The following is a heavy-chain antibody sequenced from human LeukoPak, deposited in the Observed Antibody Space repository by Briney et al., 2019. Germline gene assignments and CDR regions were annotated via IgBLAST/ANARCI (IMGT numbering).Heavy chain of an antibody. CDR3: ARGFVQAGFDY. D-gene: IGHD3-10*01. J-gene: IGHJ4*02. Sequence: SVTLSLTCTVAAGSISSYYWSWIRQPAGKGLEWIGRIYTSGSTNYNPSLKSRVSMSVDTSKNQFSLKLSTVTAADTAVYYCARGFVQAGFDYCGQGTLVTVSS. CDR1: AGSISSYY. V-gene: IGHV4-4*07. CDR2: IYTSGST.